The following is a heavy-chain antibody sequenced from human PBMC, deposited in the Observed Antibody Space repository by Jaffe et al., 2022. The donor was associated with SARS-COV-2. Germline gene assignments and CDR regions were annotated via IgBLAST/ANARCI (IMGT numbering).Heavy chain of an antibody. CDR3: ASLIYYYDSSGYSNPVDAFDI. Sequence: QVQLQESGPGLVKPSQTLSLTCTVSGGSISSGDYYWSWIRQPPGKGLEWIGYIYYSGSTYYNPSLKSRVTISVDTSKNQFSLKLSSVTAADTAVYYCASLIYYYDSSGYSNPVDAFDIWGQGTMVTVSS. V-gene: IGHV4-30-4*01. J-gene: IGHJ3*02. D-gene: IGHD3-22*01. CDR1: GGSISSGDYY. CDR2: IYYSGST.